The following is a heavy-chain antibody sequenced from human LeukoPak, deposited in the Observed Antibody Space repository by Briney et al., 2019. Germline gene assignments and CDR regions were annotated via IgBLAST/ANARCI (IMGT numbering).Heavy chain of an antibody. CDR3: AKDSRAAAGTRGYFQH. CDR2: ISWNSGSI. V-gene: IGHV3-9*01. D-gene: IGHD6-13*01. J-gene: IGHJ1*01. CDR1: GFTFDDYA. Sequence: PGGSLRLSCAASGFTFDDYAMPWVRQAPGKGLEWVSGISWNSGSIGYADSVKGRFTISRDNAKNSLYLQMNSLRAEDTALYYCAKDSRAAAGTRGYFQHWGQGTLVTVSS.